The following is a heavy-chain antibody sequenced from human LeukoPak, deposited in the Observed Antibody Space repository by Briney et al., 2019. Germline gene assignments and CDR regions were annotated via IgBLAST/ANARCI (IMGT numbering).Heavy chain of an antibody. CDR2: ISFDGTNK. V-gene: IGHV3-33*06. D-gene: IGHD2-2*01. CDR1: GFSFNTYV. J-gene: IGHJ4*02. CDR3: AKMGGRSVYQLLWDNYGDYADY. Sequence: PGRSLRLSCAASGFSFNTYVMHWVRQAPGKGLEWVAVISFDGTNKHHRDSVKGRFTISRDNSKNTLYLQMNSLRAEDTAVYYCAKMGGRSVYQLLWDNYGDYADYWGQGTLVTVSS.